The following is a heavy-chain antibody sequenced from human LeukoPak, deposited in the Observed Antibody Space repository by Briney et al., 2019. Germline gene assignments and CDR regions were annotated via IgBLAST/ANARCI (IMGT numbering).Heavy chain of an antibody. D-gene: IGHD2-2*03. CDR3: ARLYLDIVVVPAAMMRDFYYYYYMDV. V-gene: IGHV4-4*07. J-gene: IGHJ6*03. Sequence: PSETLSLTCTVSGASITAHSWNWIRQTAGKGLEWIGRIHGNGSTNYNPSLKSRVTISVDTSKNQFSLKLSSVTAADTAVYYCARLYLDIVVVPAAMMRDFYYYYYMDVWGKGTTVTVSS. CDR1: GASITAHS. CDR2: IHGNGST.